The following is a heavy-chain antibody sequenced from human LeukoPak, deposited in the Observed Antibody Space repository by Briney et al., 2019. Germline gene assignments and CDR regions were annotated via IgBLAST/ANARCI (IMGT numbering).Heavy chain of an antibody. CDR1: GYIFDIYA. CDR3: ARDHTLTLGSTTYFQH. D-gene: IGHD2/OR15-2a*01. CDR2: INTNTGNP. V-gene: IGHV7-4-1*02. J-gene: IGHJ1*01. Sequence: GASVKVSCKASGYIFDIYAMIWVRQAPGQGLELMGWINTNTGNPTYAQGFTGRFVFSLDTSVSTAYLQISSLKAEDTVVYYCARDHTLTLGSTTYFQHWGQGTLVTVSS.